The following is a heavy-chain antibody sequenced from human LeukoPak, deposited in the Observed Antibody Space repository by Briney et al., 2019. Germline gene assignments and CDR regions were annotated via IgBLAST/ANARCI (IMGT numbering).Heavy chain of an antibody. CDR3: ARAVSVVVTAMNAFDI. CDR1: GFTFSDYY. V-gene: IGHV3-11*01. Sequence: GGALRLSCAASGFTFSDYYMSWIRQAPGKGLEWVSYISSSGSTIYYADSVKGRFTISRDNAKNSLYLQMNSLRAEDTAVYYCARAVSVVVTAMNAFDIWGQGTMVTVSS. J-gene: IGHJ3*02. CDR2: ISSSGSTI. D-gene: IGHD2-21*02.